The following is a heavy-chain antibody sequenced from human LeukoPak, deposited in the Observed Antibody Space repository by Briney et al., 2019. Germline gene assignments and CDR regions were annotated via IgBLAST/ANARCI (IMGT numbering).Heavy chain of an antibody. CDR2: INTKSGRT. Sequence: ASVTVSCKTSGYSFTDYYIHWVRQAPGQGLEWMGWINTKSGRTSSARKFQGRVTMTRDPSITTVYMDMTWLTSDDTAIYFCARADFIDAGPYLIGPWGQGTLVTVSS. D-gene: IGHD3-3*01. CDR3: ARADFIDAGPYLIGP. J-gene: IGHJ5*02. CDR1: GYSFTDYY. V-gene: IGHV1-2*02.